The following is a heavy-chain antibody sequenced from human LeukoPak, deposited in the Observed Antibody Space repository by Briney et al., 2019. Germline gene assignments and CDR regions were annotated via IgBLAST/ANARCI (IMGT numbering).Heavy chain of an antibody. V-gene: IGHV3-7*01. D-gene: IGHD3-10*01. CDR1: GFTFRTSW. CDR3: ARQARVTHFYGGFGSHFDF. Sequence: GGSLRLSCEASGFTFRTSWMSWVRQAPGKGLEWVVDINEDGIETYYVHSLRGRFTISRDNANNSLFLQMDSLRAEDTAVYYCARQARVTHFYGGFGSHFDFWGQGILVTVSS. J-gene: IGHJ4*02. CDR2: INEDGIET.